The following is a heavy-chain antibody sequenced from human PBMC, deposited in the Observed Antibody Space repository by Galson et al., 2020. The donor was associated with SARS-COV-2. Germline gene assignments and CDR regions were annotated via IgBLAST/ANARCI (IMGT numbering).Heavy chain of an antibody. CDR2: IYYSGST. CDR3: ARVTSPDANTYYDYYYGMDV. CDR1: GGSISSYY. V-gene: IGHV4-59*13. J-gene: IGHJ6*02. Sequence: SETLSLTCTVSGGSISSYYWSWIRQPPGKGLEWIGYIYYSGSTNYNPSLKSRVTISVDTSKNQFSLKLSSVTAADTAVYYCARVTSPDANTYYDYYYGMDVWGQGTTVTVSS. D-gene: IGHD7-27*01.